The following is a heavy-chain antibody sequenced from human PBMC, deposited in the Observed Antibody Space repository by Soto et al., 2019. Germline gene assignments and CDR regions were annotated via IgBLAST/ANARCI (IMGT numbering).Heavy chain of an antibody. Sequence: ASVKVSCKASGYTFSTYAMHWVRQAPGQSLEWMGWLNGGTGQTRYSQKFQDRVIITRDTSASTGYMELSSLTSEDTAVYYCARGKGMEENYFYFGLDIWGQGTKVTVS. V-gene: IGHV1-3*01. D-gene: IGHD1-1*01. CDR3: ARGKGMEENYFYFGLDI. CDR1: GYTFSTYA. CDR2: LNGGTGQT. J-gene: IGHJ6*02.